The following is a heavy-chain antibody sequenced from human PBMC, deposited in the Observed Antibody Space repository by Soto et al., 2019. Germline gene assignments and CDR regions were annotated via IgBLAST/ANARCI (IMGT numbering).Heavy chain of an antibody. D-gene: IGHD3-22*01. V-gene: IGHV3-7*01. CDR1: GFTFSSYW. CDR2: IKQDGSEK. J-gene: IGHJ4*02. CDR3: ARGWRWVKVRSGYYFDY. Sequence: GGSLRLSCAASGFTFSSYWMSWVRQAPGKGLEWVANIKQDGSEKYYVDSVKGRFTISRDNAKNSLYLQMNSLRAEDTAVYYCARGWRWVKVRSGYYFDYWGQGTLVTVSS.